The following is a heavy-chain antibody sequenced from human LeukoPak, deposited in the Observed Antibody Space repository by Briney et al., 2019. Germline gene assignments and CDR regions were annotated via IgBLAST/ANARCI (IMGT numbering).Heavy chain of an antibody. Sequence: PSETLSLTCTVSGVSIRSYYWSWIRQPPGKGLEWIGYIYYSGSTNYNPSLKSRVTISIDTSKNQFSLKLSSVTAADTAVYYCARDGGGSGHFDYWGQGTLVTVSS. CDR2: IYYSGST. J-gene: IGHJ4*02. D-gene: IGHD3-3*01. CDR1: GVSIRSYY. CDR3: ARDGGGSGHFDY. V-gene: IGHV4-59*01.